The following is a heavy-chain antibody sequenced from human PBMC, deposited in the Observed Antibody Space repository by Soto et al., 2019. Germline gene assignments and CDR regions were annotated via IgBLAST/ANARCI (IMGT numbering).Heavy chain of an antibody. CDR3: ARGPIRFLEWLGTDSWFDP. D-gene: IGHD3-3*01. J-gene: IGHJ5*02. Sequence: EVQLVESGGGLVKPGGSLRLSCAASGFTFSSYSMNWVRQAPGKGLEWVSSISSSSSYIYYADSVKGRFTISRDNAKNSLYLQMNSLRAEDTAVYYCARGPIRFLEWLGTDSWFDPWGQGTLVTVSS. CDR1: GFTFSSYS. V-gene: IGHV3-21*01. CDR2: ISSSSSYI.